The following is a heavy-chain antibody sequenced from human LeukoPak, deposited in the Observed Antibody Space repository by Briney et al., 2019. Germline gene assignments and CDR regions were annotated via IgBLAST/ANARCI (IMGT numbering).Heavy chain of an antibody. D-gene: IGHD3-16*01. CDR3: ARDLYGGSDGGLDY. V-gene: IGHV3-74*01. CDR1: GFTFSSYG. Sequence: PGGSLRLSCAASGFTFSSYGMHWVGQAPGKGLVWFSRINSDGSSTSYADSVKGRFTISRDNAKNTLYLQMNSLRAEDTAVYYCARDLYGGSDGGLDYWGQGTLVTVSS. J-gene: IGHJ4*02. CDR2: INSDGSST.